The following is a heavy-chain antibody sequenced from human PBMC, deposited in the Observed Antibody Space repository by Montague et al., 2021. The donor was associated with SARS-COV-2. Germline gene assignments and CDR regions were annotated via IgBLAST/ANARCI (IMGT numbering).Heavy chain of an antibody. D-gene: IGHD3-10*01. J-gene: IGHJ6*02. V-gene: IGHV3-30-3*01. CDR1: GFTFSSYA. CDR3: ARDREITMVRVAPLYGMDV. Sequence: SLRLSCPASGFTFSSYAMHWVRQAPGKGLEWVAVISYDGSNKYYADSVKGRFTISRDNSKNTLYLQMNSLRAEDTAVYYCARDREITMVRVAPLYGMDVWGQGTTVTVSS. CDR2: ISYDGSNK.